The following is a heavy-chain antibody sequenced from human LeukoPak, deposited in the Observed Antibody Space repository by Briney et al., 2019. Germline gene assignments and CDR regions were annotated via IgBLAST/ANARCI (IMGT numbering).Heavy chain of an antibody. CDR3: ATQGLVVVPAAMNGGMDV. D-gene: IGHD2-2*01. CDR1: GYTLTELS. V-gene: IGHV1-24*01. J-gene: IGHJ6*02. Sequence: AASVKVSCKVSGYTLTELSMHWVRQAPGKGLEWMGGFDPEDGETIYAQKFQGRVTMTEDTSTDTAYMELSSLRSEDTAVYYCATQGLVVVPAAMNGGMDVWGQGTTVTVSS. CDR2: FDPEDGET.